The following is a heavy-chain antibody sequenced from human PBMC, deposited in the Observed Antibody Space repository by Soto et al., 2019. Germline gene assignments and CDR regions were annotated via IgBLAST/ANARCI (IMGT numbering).Heavy chain of an antibody. CDR2: ISYSGSA. Sequence: SETLSLTCTVSGASISSYDWSWIRRPPGKGLEWIGHISYSGSANYKPSLKSRVTISVDTSKKQFSLKLTSVTAADTAVYYCARGRDGYNYPNFDYWGQGTLVTVSS. CDR1: GASISSYD. D-gene: IGHD5-12*01. J-gene: IGHJ4*02. CDR3: ARGRDGYNYPNFDY. V-gene: IGHV4-59*01.